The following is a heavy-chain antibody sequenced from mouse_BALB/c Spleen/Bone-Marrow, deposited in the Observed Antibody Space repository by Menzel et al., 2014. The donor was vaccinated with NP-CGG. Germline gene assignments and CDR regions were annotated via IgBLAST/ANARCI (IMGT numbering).Heavy chain of an antibody. D-gene: IGHD4-1*01. CDR3: ARRGTGVDY. CDR1: GYAFTNYW. J-gene: IGHJ2*01. CDR2: IYPGGGYT. V-gene: IGHV1-63*02. Sequence: VKLMESGAELVRPGTSVKISCKASGYAFTNYWLGWVKQRPGHGLEWIVDIYPGGGYTNYNEKFKGKATLTADTSSSTAYMQLSSLTSEDSAVYFCARRGTGVDYWGQGTTLTVSS.